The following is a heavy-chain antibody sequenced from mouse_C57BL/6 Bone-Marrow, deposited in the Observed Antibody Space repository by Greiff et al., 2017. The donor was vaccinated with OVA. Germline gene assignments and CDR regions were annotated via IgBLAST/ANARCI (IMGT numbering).Heavy chain of an antibody. CDR2: IYPGSGST. CDR3: ARAQLRPFAY. D-gene: IGHD3-2*02. V-gene: IGHV1-55*01. J-gene: IGHJ3*01. Sequence: QVQLQQPGAELVKPGASVKMSCKASGYTFTSYWITWVKQRPGQGLEWIGDIYPGSGSTNYNEKFKSKATLTVDTSSSTAYMQLSILASEDSAVYYCARAQLRPFAYWGQGTLVTVSA. CDR1: GYTFTSYW.